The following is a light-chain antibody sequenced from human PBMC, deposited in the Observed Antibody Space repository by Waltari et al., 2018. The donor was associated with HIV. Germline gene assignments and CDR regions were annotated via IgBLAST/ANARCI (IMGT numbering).Light chain of an antibody. CDR3: AAWDDILSGWV. J-gene: IGLJ3*02. V-gene: IGLV1-47*01. CDR1: SANIGNT. CDR2: REN. Sequence: QSVLTQPPSASGAPGQRVTISCSGSSANIGNTVYWYQQLPGTAPKVLIYRENQRPSGVPDRFSGSRSGTSASLDGSGLRSEDEANYSCAAWDDILSGWVFGGGTKLTVL.